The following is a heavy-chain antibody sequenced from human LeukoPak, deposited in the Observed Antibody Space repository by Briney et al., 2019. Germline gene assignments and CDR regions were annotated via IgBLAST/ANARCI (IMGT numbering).Heavy chain of an antibody. Sequence: ASVKVSCKVSGYTLTELSMHWVRQAPGKGREWRGGFDPEDGETIYAQKFQGRVTMTEDTSTDTAYMELSSLRSEDTAVYYCATEGTIAVAGSFDYWGQGTLVTVSS. D-gene: IGHD6-19*01. V-gene: IGHV1-24*01. CDR2: FDPEDGET. CDR1: GYTLTELS. CDR3: ATEGTIAVAGSFDY. J-gene: IGHJ4*02.